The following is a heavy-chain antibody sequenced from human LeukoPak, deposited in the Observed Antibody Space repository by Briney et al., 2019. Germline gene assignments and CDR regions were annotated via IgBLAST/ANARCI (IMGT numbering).Heavy chain of an antibody. J-gene: IGHJ4*02. V-gene: IGHV4-30-4*08. CDR2: IYSSGST. Sequence: PSETLSLTCTVSGGSISSGDYYWSWIRQPPGKGLEWIGYIYSSGSTYYNPSLKSRVTMSIDTSNNQFSLKLSSVTAADTAVYYCARDRLRYSNYYFDYWGQGTLVTVFS. D-gene: IGHD4-11*01. CDR3: ARDRLRYSNYYFDY. CDR1: GGSISSGDYY.